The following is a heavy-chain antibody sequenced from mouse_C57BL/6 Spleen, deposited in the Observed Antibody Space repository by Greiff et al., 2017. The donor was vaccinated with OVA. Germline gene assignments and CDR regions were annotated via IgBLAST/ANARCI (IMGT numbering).Heavy chain of an antibody. CDR2: INPNNGGT. Sequence: VQLQQSGPELVKTGASVKIPCKASGYTFTDYNMDWVKQSHGKSLEWIGDINPNNGGTIYNQKFKGKATLTVDKSSSTAYMELRSLTSEDTAVYYCARRNYYGSSYDAMDYWGQGTSVTVSS. CDR3: ARRNYYGSSYDAMDY. J-gene: IGHJ4*01. D-gene: IGHD1-1*01. CDR1: GYTFTDYN. V-gene: IGHV1-18*01.